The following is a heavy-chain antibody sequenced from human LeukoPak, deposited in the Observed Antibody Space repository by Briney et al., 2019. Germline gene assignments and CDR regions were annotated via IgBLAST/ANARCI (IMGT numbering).Heavy chain of an antibody. J-gene: IGHJ3*02. D-gene: IGHD3-16*01. CDR2: IYYSGST. V-gene: IGHV4-39*07. CDR3: ARDQVAYYGYVWGRQVDAFDI. CDR1: GGSISSSSYY. Sequence: PSETLSLTCTVSGGSISSSSYYWGWIRQPPGKGLEWIGSIYYSGSTYYNPSLKSRATISVDTSKNQFSLKLSSVTAADTAVYYCARDQVAYYGYVWGRQVDAFDIWGQGTMVTVSS.